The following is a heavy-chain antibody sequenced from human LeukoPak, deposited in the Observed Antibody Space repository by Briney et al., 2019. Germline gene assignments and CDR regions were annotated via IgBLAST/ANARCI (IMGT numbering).Heavy chain of an antibody. J-gene: IGHJ6*03. D-gene: IGHD2-15*01. CDR2: IYSSGST. CDR1: GGFISSYY. Sequence: PSETLSLTCTVSGGFISSYYWSWIRQPAGKGLEWIGHIYSSGSTNYNPSLKSRVTMSVDTSKNQFSLKLSSVTAADTAVYYCARGADNYYYYMDVWGKGTTVTVSS. V-gene: IGHV4-4*07. CDR3: ARGADNYYYYMDV.